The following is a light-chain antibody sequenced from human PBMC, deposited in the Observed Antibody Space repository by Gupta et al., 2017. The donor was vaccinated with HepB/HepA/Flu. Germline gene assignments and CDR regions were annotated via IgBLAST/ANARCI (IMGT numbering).Light chain of an antibody. V-gene: IGLV2-8*01. Sequence: QSALTQPPSASGSPGQSLTISCTGTSSDVGGYKYVSWYQQHPGKAPKLVIYEVSKRPSGVPDRFSGSKSGNTASLTVSGLQAEDEADYYCSSYAGSNNPVVFGGGTKLTVL. CDR3: SSYAGSNNPVV. J-gene: IGLJ2*01. CDR2: EVS. CDR1: SSDVGGYKY.